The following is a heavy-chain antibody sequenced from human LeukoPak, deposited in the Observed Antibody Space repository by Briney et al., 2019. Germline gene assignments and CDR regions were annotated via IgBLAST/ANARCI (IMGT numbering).Heavy chain of an antibody. V-gene: IGHV3-74*01. D-gene: IGHD7-27*01. J-gene: IGHJ4*02. CDR3: ARGDPLGNY. Sequence: AGGSLRLSCSASGFTFRTSWMHWVRQGPGKGLLWVAHINSDGGNTAYADSVKGRFTISRDNAKSTLYLQMNSLRSEDTAVYYCARGDPLGNYWGQGTLVTVSS. CDR2: INSDGGNT. CDR1: GFTFRTSW.